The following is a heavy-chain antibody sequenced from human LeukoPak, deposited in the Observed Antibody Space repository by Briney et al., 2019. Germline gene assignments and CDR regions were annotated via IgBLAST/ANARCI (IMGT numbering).Heavy chain of an antibody. J-gene: IGHJ4*02. CDR2: IYYSGGT. D-gene: IGHD1-26*01. CDR1: GDSISSYY. V-gene: IGHV4-59*01. CDR3: ARGWASGSYYNY. Sequence: SETLSLTCTVSGDSISSYYWSWIRQPPGKGLEWIGYIYYSGGTNYNPSLRLRVTISVDTSKNQFSLKLSSVTAADTAVYYCARGWASGSYYNYWGQGTLVTVSS.